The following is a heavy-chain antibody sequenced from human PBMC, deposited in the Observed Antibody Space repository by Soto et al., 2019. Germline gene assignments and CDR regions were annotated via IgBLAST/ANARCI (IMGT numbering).Heavy chain of an antibody. J-gene: IGHJ3*01. D-gene: IGHD1-20*01. Sequence: LRLSCAASGSTFSSYDMHWVRQVTGKGPEWVSAIGTADDTYYAGSVKGRFTISREDAKNCLYLQMNSLRAEDTAVYYCAKERITAATWDALDVWGQGTMVTVSS. CDR3: AKERITAATWDALDV. V-gene: IGHV3-13*01. CDR2: IGTADDT. CDR1: GSTFSSYD.